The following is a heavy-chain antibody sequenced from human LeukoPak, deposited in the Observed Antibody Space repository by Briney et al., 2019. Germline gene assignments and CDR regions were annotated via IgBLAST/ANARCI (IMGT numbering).Heavy chain of an antibody. Sequence: ASVKVSCKASGYTFTSYDINWVRQATGQGLEWMGWMNPNSGNTGYAQKFQGRVTMTRNTSISTAYMELSSLRSEDTAVYYCARVVRLVKKKPPPHYYYYMDVWGKGTTVTISS. D-gene: IGHD5-12*01. CDR3: ARVVRLVKKKPPPHYYYYMDV. J-gene: IGHJ6*03. CDR2: MNPNSGNT. V-gene: IGHV1-8*01. CDR1: GYTFTSYD.